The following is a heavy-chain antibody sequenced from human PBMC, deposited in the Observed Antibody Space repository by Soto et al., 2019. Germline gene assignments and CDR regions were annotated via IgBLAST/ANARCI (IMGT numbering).Heavy chain of an antibody. CDR1: GGTFTSYA. CDR3: ARGFRGSSPGGYYYGMDV. D-gene: IGHD6-6*01. V-gene: IGHV1-69*13. CDR2: IIPIFGTA. Sequence: ASVKVSCKASGGTFTSYAISWVRQAPGQGLEWMGGIIPIFGTANYAQKFQGRVTITADESTSTAYMELSSLRSEDTAVYHCARGFRGSSPGGYYYGMDVWGQGTTVTVSS. J-gene: IGHJ6*02.